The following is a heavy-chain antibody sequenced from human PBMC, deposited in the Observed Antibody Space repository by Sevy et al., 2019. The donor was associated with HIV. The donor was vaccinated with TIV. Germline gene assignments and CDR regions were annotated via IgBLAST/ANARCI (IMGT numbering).Heavy chain of an antibody. CDR1: GYTFTSYG. D-gene: IGHD2-2*02. CDR3: ARDGPRICCSSTSCYIRGGDYYYYYGMDV. Sequence: ASVKVSCKASGYTFTSYGISWVRQAPGQGLEWMGWISAYNGNTNYAQKLQGRVTMTTDTSTSTAYMELRSLRSDDTSVNYCARDGPRICCSSTSCYIRGGDYYYYYGMDVWGQGTTVTVSS. CDR2: ISAYNGNT. V-gene: IGHV1-18*01. J-gene: IGHJ6*02.